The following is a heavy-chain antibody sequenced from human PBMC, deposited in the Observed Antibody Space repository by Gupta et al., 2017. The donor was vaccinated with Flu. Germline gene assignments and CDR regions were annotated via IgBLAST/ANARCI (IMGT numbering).Heavy chain of an antibody. Sequence: SYIHWVRQAPGQRPEWMGRLNPNSGGTTYADNFQGRVTMTWDTSTTTAYMDLSRLKYDDTAIYYCAGATVKARVLDYWGQGTQVTVSS. CDR2: LNPNSGGT. J-gene: IGHJ4*02. V-gene: IGHV1-2*06. CDR3: AGATVKARVLDY. D-gene: IGHD6-6*01. CDR1: SY.